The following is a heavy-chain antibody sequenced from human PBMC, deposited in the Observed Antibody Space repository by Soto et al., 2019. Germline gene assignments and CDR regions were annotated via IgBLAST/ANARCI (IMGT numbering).Heavy chain of an antibody. CDR3: ARYCSSTICYYYYYYGMDV. CDR1: GFTVSSNY. V-gene: IGHV3-66*01. J-gene: IGHJ6*02. CDR2: IYSGGST. D-gene: IGHD2-2*01. Sequence: EVQLVESGGGLVQPGGSLRISCAASGFTVSSNYMSWVRQAPGQGLEWVSVIYSGGSTYYADSVKGRFTISRDNSKNTLYLQMNSLRVEDTAVDYCARYCSSTICYYYYYYGMDVWGQGTTVTVSS.